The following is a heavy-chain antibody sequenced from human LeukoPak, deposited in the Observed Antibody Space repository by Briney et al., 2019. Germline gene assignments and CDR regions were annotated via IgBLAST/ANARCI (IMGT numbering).Heavy chain of an antibody. Sequence: QTGGSLRLSGAASGFTFSSYSMNWVRQAPGKGLEWVSYISSSSSTIYYADSVKGRFTISRDNAKNSLYLQMNSLRAEDTAVYYCARVTAIGDAFDIWGQGTMVTVSS. CDR1: GFTFSSYS. J-gene: IGHJ3*02. V-gene: IGHV3-48*01. CDR3: ARVTAIGDAFDI. CDR2: ISSSSSTI.